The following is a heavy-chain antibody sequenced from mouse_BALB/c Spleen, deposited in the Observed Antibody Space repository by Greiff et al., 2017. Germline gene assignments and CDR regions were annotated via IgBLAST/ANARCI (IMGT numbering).Heavy chain of an antibody. CDR3: ARGSGNYAWFAY. CDR1: GYSITSGYY. V-gene: IGHV3-6*02. D-gene: IGHD2-1*01. Sequence: EVKLVESGPGLVKPSQSLSLTCSVTGYSITSGYYWSWIPQCPGNKLERVGYISYDGSNNYNPSLKNRISITRDTSKNQLCLKLNSVTTEDTATYYCARGSGNYAWFAYWGQGTLVTVSA. CDR2: ISYDGSN. J-gene: IGHJ3*01.